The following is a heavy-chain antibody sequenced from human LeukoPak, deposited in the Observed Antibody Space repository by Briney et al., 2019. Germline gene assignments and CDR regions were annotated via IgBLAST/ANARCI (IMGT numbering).Heavy chain of an antibody. CDR3: ARDERRDFDF. Sequence: ASVKVSCKASGDTLSSFTISWLRQAPGQGLEWMGRIIPIINIATYAQKFQGRVTITADKSTSTVHLEVISLRSEDTAVYYCARDERRDFDFWGQGTLATVSS. J-gene: IGHJ4*02. CDR1: GDTLSSFT. CDR2: IIPIINIA. V-gene: IGHV1-69*04.